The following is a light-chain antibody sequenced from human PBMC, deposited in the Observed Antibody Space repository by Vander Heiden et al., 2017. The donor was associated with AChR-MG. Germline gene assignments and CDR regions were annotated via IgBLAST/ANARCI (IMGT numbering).Light chain of an antibody. V-gene: IGLV3-21*03. CDR1: NVGSKS. Sequence: SYVLTQPPSVSVAPGKTARITCGGDNVGSKSVHWYQQKPGQAPVLVVYDDSDRPSGIPERFSGSNSGNTATLTISRVEAGDEADYYCQVWDGSSDQGVFGGGTKLTVL. CDR2: DDS. J-gene: IGLJ3*02. CDR3: QVWDGSSDQGV.